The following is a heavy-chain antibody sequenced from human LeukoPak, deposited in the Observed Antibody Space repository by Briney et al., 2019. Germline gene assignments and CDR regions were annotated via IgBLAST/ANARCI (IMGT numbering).Heavy chain of an antibody. CDR3: ARDSPDGSGTYYNDSPDY. V-gene: IGHV1-18*01. CDR1: RYTLSSYG. CDR2: ISVYNGNT. J-gene: IGHJ4*02. D-gene: IGHD3-10*01. Sequence: APVRVSCKASRYTLSSYGISWVRQAAGQEREWMGWISVYNGNTNYRQKLQGRVTMTTDTSPSTAYMDLRSLRSDDTAIYYCARDSPDGSGTYYNDSPDYWGQGTLVTVP.